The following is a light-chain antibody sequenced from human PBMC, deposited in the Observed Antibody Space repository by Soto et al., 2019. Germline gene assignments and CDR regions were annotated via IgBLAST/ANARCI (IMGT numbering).Light chain of an antibody. CDR2: QTS. J-gene: IGKJ1*01. V-gene: IGKV1-5*03. CDR1: QSISYW. CDR3: HQYSRYRT. Sequence: DLQLTQYPSTLSASFGDRGSITFRASQSISYWLAWYQQKPGKAPKLLIYQTSTLQGGVPSRFSGSGSGTEFTLTISSLQPDDSATYPCHQYSRYRTFGQGTKVDI.